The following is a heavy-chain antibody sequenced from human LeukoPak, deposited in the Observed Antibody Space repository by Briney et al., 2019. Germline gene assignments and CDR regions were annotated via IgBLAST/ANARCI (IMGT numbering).Heavy chain of an antibody. CDR1: GFTFSSYS. V-gene: IGHV3-21*01. CDR2: ISSSSSYI. CDR3: ARGGEATVTTSYYYYYYMDV. Sequence: GGSLRLSCAASGFTFSSYSMNWVRQAPGKGLEWVSSISSSSSYIYYADSVKGRFTISRDNAKNSLYLQMNSLRAEDTAVYYCARGGEATVTTSYYYYYYMDVWGKGTTVTVSS. J-gene: IGHJ6*03. D-gene: IGHD4-11*01.